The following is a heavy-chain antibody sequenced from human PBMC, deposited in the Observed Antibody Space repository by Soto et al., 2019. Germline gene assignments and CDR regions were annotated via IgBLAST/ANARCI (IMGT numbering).Heavy chain of an antibody. V-gene: IGHV3-9*01. CDR2: ISWNSGSI. Sequence: EVQLVESGGGLVQPGRSLRLSCAASGFTFDDYAMHWVRQAPGKGLEWVSGISWNSGSIGYADSVKGRFTISRDNAKNSLYLQMNSLRAEDTALYYCAKSGEADYYYYYYMDVWGKGTTVTVSS. D-gene: IGHD6-19*01. CDR1: GFTFDDYA. CDR3: AKSGEADYYYYYYMDV. J-gene: IGHJ6*03.